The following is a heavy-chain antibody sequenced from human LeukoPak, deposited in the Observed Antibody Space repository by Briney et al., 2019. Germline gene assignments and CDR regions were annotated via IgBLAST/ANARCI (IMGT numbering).Heavy chain of an antibody. D-gene: IGHD5-18*01. CDR3: ARSLRGYSYGSSFDY. CDR2: IYYSGST. V-gene: IGHV4-30-4*01. Sequence: SETLSLTCTVSGGSISSGDYYWSWIRQPPGKGLEWIGYIYYSGSTYYNPSFKSRVTISVDTSKNQFSLKLSSVTAADTAVYYCARSLRGYSYGSSFDYWGQGTLVTVSS. J-gene: IGHJ4*02. CDR1: GGSISSGDYY.